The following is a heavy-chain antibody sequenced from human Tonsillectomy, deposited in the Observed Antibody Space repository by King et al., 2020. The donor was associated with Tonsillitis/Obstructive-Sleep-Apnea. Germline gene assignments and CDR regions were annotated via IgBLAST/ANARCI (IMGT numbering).Heavy chain of an antibody. V-gene: IGHV3-48*02. Sequence: VQLVESGGGWVQPGGSLRLSCAASGFTFSDYSMNWVRQAPGKGLEWVSYISSSSTTIHYADSTKGRFTISRDNARNSLYLQMNRLTDEDTAVYYCAREASTCLDYWGQGTLVTVSS. CDR1: GFTFSDYS. CDR2: ISSSSTTI. CDR3: AREASTCLDY. J-gene: IGHJ4*02. D-gene: IGHD5/OR15-5a*01.